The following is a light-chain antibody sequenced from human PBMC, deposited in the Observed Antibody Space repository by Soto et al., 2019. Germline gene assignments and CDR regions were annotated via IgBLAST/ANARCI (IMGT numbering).Light chain of an antibody. CDR2: EVS. CDR3: SSYTSSSTLVV. V-gene: IGLV2-14*01. Sequence: QSALTQPASVSGSPGQSITISCTGTSSDIGGYDYVSWYQHHPGKAPKFIIYEVSNRPSGVSNRFSGSKSGNTASLTISGLQAEDEADYYCSSYTSSSTLVVFGGGTKLTVL. CDR1: SSDIGGYDY. J-gene: IGLJ2*01.